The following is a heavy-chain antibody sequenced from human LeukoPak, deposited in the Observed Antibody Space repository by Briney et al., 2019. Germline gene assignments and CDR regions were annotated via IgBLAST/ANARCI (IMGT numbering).Heavy chain of an antibody. J-gene: IGHJ4*02. Sequence: GGSLRLSCAASGFTFSNAWMSWVRQAPGKGLEWVGRIKSKTDGGTADYAAPVKGRFTISRDDSKNTLYLQMNSLKTEDTAVYYCTRSYYDFWSGYDYWGQGTLVTVSS. D-gene: IGHD3-3*01. CDR3: TRSYYDFWSGYDY. CDR2: IKSKTDGGTA. CDR1: GFTFSNAW. V-gene: IGHV3-15*01.